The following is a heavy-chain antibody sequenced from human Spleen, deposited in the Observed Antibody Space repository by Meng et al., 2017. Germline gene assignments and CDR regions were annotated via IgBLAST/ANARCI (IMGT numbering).Heavy chain of an antibody. V-gene: IGHV3-23*01. J-gene: IGHJ4*02. CDR3: ARALLNYYDSSGYPDLFDY. D-gene: IGHD3-22*01. CDR1: GFTFNSYA. CDR2: ISGSGGST. Sequence: GESLKISCAGSGFTFNSYAMSWVRQAPGKGLEWVSGISGSGGSTYYADSVRGRFTISRDNSKNTLYLQMNSLRAEDTAVYYCARALLNYYDSSGYPDLFDYWGQGTLVNVSS.